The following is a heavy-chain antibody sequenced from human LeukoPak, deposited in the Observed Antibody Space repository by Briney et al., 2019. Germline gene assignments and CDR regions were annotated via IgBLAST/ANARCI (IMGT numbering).Heavy chain of an antibody. CDR2: INHSGRT. V-gene: IGHV4-34*01. Sequence: PSETLSLTCAVYGGSFSGYYWSWIRQPPGKGLEWIGEINHSGRTDYNPSLKGRVTISVDTSKNQFSLKLSSVTAADTAVYYCARLGGSSGEFDYWGQGTLATVSS. D-gene: IGHD6-6*01. CDR3: ARLGGSSGEFDY. J-gene: IGHJ4*02. CDR1: GGSFSGYY.